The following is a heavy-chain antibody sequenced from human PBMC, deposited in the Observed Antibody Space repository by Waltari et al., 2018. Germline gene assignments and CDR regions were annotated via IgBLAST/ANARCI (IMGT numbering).Heavy chain of an antibody. V-gene: IGHV4-38-2*01. CDR3: ARSGLLLYYYYGMDV. D-gene: IGHD2-15*01. Sequence: QVQLQESGPGLVQPSETLSLPCAVSGYSISSRYYWPCIRQPPGKGLEWIGSIYHSGSTYYNPSLKSRVTRSVDTSKNQFSLKLSSVTAADTAVYYCARSGLLLYYYYGMDVWGQGTTVTVSS. CDR1: GYSISSRYY. CDR2: IYHSGST. J-gene: IGHJ6*02.